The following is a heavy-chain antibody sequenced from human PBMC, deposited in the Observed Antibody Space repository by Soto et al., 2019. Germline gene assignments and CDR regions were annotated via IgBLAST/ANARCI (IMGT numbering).Heavy chain of an antibody. CDR1: GFTFSRYA. Sequence: EGQLLESGGGLVQPGGSLRLSCAASGFTFSRYALRWVRQAPGKGLEWVSAISGGGGTTYYADSVKGRFTISRDNSKNTRYLQMNSLRAEDTAVYYCAKNVWGITILGGMDVWGQGTTVTVSS. D-gene: IGHD3-9*01. CDR2: ISGGGGTT. CDR3: AKNVWGITILGGMDV. J-gene: IGHJ6*02. V-gene: IGHV3-23*01.